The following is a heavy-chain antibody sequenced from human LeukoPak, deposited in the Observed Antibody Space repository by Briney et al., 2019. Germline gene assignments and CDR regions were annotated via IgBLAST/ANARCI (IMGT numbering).Heavy chain of an antibody. J-gene: IGHJ6*02. CDR3: ARVPIVVVVAATSYYYYYGMDV. V-gene: IGHV3-11*01. CDR2: ISSSGSTI. D-gene: IGHD2-15*01. Sequence: PGGSLRLSCAASGFTFSDYYMSWIRQAPGKGLEWVSYISSSGSTIYYADSVKGRFTISRDNAKNSLYLQMNSLRAEDTAVYYCARVPIVVVVAATSYYYYYGMDVWGQGTTVTVSS. CDR1: GFTFSDYY.